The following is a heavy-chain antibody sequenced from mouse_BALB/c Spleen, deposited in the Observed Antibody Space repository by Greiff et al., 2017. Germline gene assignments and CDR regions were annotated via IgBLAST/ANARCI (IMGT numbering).Heavy chain of an antibody. CDR3: AKQALVYYYGRGSPYYAMDY. CDR1: GYTFTSYD. V-gene: IGHV1S56*01. Sequence: QVQLQQSGAELVKPGASVKLSCKASGYTFTSYDINWVRQRPEQGLEWIGRIFPADGSTKYNKKFKGKATLATDKSSSTAYVQLSRLTSEVTAVSYCAKQALVYYYGRGSPYYAMDYWGQGTSVTVSS. J-gene: IGHJ4*01. D-gene: IGHD1-1*01. CDR2: IFPADGST.